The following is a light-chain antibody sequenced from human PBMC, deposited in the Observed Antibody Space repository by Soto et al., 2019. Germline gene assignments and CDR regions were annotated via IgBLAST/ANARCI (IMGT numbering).Light chain of an antibody. CDR2: GAT. CDR1: QSVSIL. J-gene: IGKJ1*01. CDR3: PHYKIWPRT. Sequence: EIVMSNSLSTVSVTTGERATLSCRASQSVSILLAWYQQKPGQAPRLLIHGATTRATGIPARFSGSGSGTEFTLTISSLQSEDFAVYYCPHYKIWPRTFCQVSKVDIK. V-gene: IGKV3-15*01.